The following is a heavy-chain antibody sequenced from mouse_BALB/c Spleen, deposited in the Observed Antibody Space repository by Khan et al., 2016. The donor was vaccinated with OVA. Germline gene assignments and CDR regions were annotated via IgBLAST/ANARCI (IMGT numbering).Heavy chain of an antibody. CDR3: AGGDYDEGFAY. D-gene: IGHD2-4*01. V-gene: IGHV5-6*01. Sequence: EVELVESGGDLVKPGGSLKLSCVASGFTFRTYGMSWVRQTPDKRLEWVVTISSGGNYTYYPDSVKGRLTISRDNVKNTLYLEMNSLKSEDTAIYYCAGGDYDEGFAYWGHGTLVTVSA. CDR1: GFTFRTYG. J-gene: IGHJ3*01. CDR2: ISSGGNYT.